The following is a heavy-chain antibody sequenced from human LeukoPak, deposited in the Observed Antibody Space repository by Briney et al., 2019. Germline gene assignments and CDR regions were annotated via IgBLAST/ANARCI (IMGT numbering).Heavy chain of an antibody. CDR1: GFTFNNYG. V-gene: IGHV3-23*01. CDR3: AKAAESTVTVVVDALDI. CDR2: ICYNGGSK. Sequence: PGGSLRLSCAASGFTFNNYGLHWVRQAPGKGLEWVAVICYNGGSKYYADSVKGRFTISRDNSKNTLYLQMSSLRGGDRAGYYCAKAAESTVTVVVDALDIGGQGTTVTVSS. D-gene: IGHD3-22*01. J-gene: IGHJ3*02.